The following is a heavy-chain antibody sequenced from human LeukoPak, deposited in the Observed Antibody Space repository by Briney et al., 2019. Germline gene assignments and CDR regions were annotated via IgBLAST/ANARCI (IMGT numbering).Heavy chain of an antibody. D-gene: IGHD2-21*02. CDR2: INPSGGST. CDR1: GYTFTSYY. V-gene: IGHV1-46*01. J-gene: IGHJ4*02. CDR3: ARVLQGVTPTYYFDY. Sequence: ASVKVSCKASGYTFTSYYMHWVRQAPGQGLEWMGIINPSGGSTSYAQKFQGRVTMTRDMSTSTVYMELSSLRSEDTAVYYCARVLQGVTPTYYFDYWGQGTLVTVSS.